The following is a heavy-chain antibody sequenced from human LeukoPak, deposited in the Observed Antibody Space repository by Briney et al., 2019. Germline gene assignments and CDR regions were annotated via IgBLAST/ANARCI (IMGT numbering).Heavy chain of an antibody. J-gene: IGHJ4*02. CDR2: ISWNSGSI. D-gene: IGHD7-27*01. CDR3: AKEPTSTGDWYYFDY. CDR1: GFTFDDYA. V-gene: IGHV3-9*01. Sequence: GRSLRLSCAASGFTFDDYAMHWVRQAPGKGLEWVSGISWNSGSIGYADSVKGRFTISRDNAKNSLYLQMNSLRAEDTALCYCAKEPTSTGDWYYFDYWGQGTLVTVSS.